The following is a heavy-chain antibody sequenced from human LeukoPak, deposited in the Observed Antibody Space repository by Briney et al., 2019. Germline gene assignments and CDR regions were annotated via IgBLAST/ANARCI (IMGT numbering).Heavy chain of an antibody. Sequence: ASVKVSCKASGGTFSSYAISWVRQAPGQGLEWMGRIIPIFGTANYAQKFQGRVTITTDESTSTAYMELSNLRSEDTAVYYCARSRGSVGNWFDPWGQGTLVTVSS. CDR3: ARSRGSVGNWFDP. CDR2: IIPIFGTA. D-gene: IGHD1-26*01. J-gene: IGHJ5*02. CDR1: GGTFSSYA. V-gene: IGHV1-69*05.